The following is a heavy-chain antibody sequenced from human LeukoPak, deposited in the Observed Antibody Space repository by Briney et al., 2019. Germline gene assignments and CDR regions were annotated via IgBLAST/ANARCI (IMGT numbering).Heavy chain of an antibody. D-gene: IGHD2-2*01. V-gene: IGHV1-18*01. CDR3: AREVGFHYFDY. J-gene: IGHJ4*02. CDR1: GYTFTSYG. Sequence: ASVTVSFTASGYTFTSYGITWVRQAPGQGLEWMGWISAYNGNTNYAQKLQGRVNITTDTSTSTAYMELRSLRSDDTAVYYCAREVGFHYFDYWGQRTLVTASS. CDR2: ISAYNGNT.